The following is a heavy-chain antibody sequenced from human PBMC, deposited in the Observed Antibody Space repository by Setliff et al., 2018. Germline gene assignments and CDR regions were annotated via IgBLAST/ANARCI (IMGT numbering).Heavy chain of an antibody. V-gene: IGHV3-7*01. CDR3: LGAGTCSY. D-gene: IGHD3-10*02. CDR2: INPGGSET. CDR1: GFSFRNCW. Sequence: GGSLRLSCVAPGFSFRNCWASWVRQAPGKGPEWLASINPGGSETYYVDSARGRFTISRDNARNSLSLQMNRLRSDDTAVYYCLGAGTCSYWGQGTRVTVSS. J-gene: IGHJ4*02.